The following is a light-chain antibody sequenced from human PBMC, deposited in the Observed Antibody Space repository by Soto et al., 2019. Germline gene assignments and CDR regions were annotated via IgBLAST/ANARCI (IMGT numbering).Light chain of an antibody. Sequence: QSVLTQPPPASGTPGQRVPIPFLGTTTELGTITVNWYLQLPGTAPKLLIYNNNQRPSGVPERFSGSKSGTSASLAISGLQSEDEANYYCAAWDDSLNGFFLFGSGTKVTVL. V-gene: IGLV1-44*01. J-gene: IGLJ1*01. CDR2: NNN. CDR3: AAWDDSLNGFFL. CDR1: TTELGTIT.